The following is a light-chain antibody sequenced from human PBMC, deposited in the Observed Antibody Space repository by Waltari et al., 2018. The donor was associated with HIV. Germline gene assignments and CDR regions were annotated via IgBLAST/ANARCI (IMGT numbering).Light chain of an antibody. CDR3: AAWDDSLNGYV. Sequence: QSVLTQPPSASGTPGQRVTISCSGSSSNIGNNTVNWYQRLQGTAPKLLIYSNNQRPSGVPDRFSGSKSDTSASLAISGLQSEDEAHYYCAAWDDSLNGYVFGTGTKVTVL. CDR1: SSNIGNNT. CDR2: SNN. V-gene: IGLV1-44*01. J-gene: IGLJ1*01.